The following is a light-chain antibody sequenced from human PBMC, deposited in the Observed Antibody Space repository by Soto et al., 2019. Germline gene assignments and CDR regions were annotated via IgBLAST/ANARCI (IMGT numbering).Light chain of an antibody. CDR2: DTS. J-gene: IGKJ4*01. CDR3: QPYNKWTLT. Sequence: FVMRQSPATLAVSPGEVAALSCRAIQGIGDTLAWYQHKPFQTPRLLIYDTSTRATGVQTRFSGSRSGAEFTLTINSLQSEDFAVYYCQPYNKWTLTLGGGTKVDTK. CDR1: QGIGDT. V-gene: IGKV3-15*01.